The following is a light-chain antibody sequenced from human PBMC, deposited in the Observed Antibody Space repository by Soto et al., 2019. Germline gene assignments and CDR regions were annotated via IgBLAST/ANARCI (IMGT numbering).Light chain of an antibody. V-gene: IGKV3-15*01. J-gene: IGKJ4*01. CDR3: QQYNNWPLT. CDR1: QSVSSL. CDR2: GAS. Sequence: EVVMTQSPATLSVSPGERATLSCRASQSVSSLLAWYQQKPGQAPRLLIYGASTRATGIPVRFSASGSGTEFALTISSLQSGDFAVYYCQQYNNWPLTFGGGTKVEIK.